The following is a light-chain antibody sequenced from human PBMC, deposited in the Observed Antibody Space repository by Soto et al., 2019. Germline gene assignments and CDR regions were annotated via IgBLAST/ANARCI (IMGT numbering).Light chain of an antibody. Sequence: DIQMTQSPSTLSGSVGDRVTITCRASQTISSWLAWYQQKPGKAPKLLIYKASTLKSGVPSRFSGSGSGTEFTLTISSLQPDDFAVYYCQQYHSWPAFGRGTKVDIK. CDR3: QQYHSWPA. J-gene: IGKJ1*01. CDR2: KAS. CDR1: QTISSW. V-gene: IGKV1-5*03.